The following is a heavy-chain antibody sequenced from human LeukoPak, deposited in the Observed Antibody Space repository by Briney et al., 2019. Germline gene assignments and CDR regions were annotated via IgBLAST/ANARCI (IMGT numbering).Heavy chain of an antibody. V-gene: IGHV1-2*02. CDR3: ARDFYHSGTNWYDVFDV. D-gene: IGHD1-1*01. CDR1: GYTFTGYY. J-gene: IGHJ3*01. CDR2: INPNSGGT. Sequence: ASVKVSCKASGYTFTGYYMHWVRQAPGQGLEWMGWINPNSGGTNYAQKLQGRVTMTTDTSTNTAYMELRSLRSDDTAVYYCARDFYHSGTNWYDVFDVWGQGTKVTVSS.